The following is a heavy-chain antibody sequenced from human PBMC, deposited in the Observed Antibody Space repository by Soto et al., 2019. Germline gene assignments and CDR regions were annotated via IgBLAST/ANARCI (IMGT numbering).Heavy chain of an antibody. Sequence: QVQLVQSGAEVKKPGASVKVSCKASGYTFTSYYMHWVRQAPGQGLEWMGIINPSGGSTSYAQKFLGRVTMTRDTSTSTVYMELSSLRSEDTAVYYCARDGVEGDYYDSSGYNYGYYWGQGTLVTVSS. CDR3: ARDGVEGDYYDSSGYNYGYY. CDR1: GYTFTSYY. CDR2: INPSGGST. V-gene: IGHV1-46*01. J-gene: IGHJ4*02. D-gene: IGHD3-22*01.